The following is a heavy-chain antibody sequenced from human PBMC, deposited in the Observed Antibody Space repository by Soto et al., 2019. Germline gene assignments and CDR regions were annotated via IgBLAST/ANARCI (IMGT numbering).Heavy chain of an antibody. CDR2: VYWDDEK. Sequence: QITLKESGPTLVKPTQTLTLTCTFSGFSLTKTGVGMGWLRQPPGKALEWLALVYWDDEKRYSPSLKSRLTNPTDTSKNQVVLTMTHRDPVETATYYWAHKFLGDYVVWAFDIWGQGTLVTVSS. CDR1: GFSLTKTGVG. D-gene: IGHD4-17*01. J-gene: IGHJ3*02. V-gene: IGHV2-5*02. CDR3: AHKFLGDYVVWAFDI.